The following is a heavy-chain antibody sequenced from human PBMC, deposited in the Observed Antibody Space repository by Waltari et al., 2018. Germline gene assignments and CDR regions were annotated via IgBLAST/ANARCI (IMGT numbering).Heavy chain of an antibody. CDR1: GGSISSGSYY. CDR2: IYTSGST. Sequence: QVQLQESGPGLVKPSQTLSLTCTVSGGSISSGSYYWSWIRQPAGKGLEWIGRIYTSGSTNYNPSLKSRVTISVDTSKNQFSLKLSSVTAADTAVYYCAREHYSGGSCSPNYYYYGMDVWGQGTTVTVSS. J-gene: IGHJ6*02. V-gene: IGHV4-61*02. CDR3: AREHYSGGSCSPNYYYYGMDV. D-gene: IGHD2-15*01.